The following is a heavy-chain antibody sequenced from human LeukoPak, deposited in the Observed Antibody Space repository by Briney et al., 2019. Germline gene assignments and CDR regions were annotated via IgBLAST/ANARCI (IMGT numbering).Heavy chain of an antibody. V-gene: IGHV3-30*18. CDR1: GFTFSSYG. CDR2: ISYDGSNK. Sequence: GGSLRLSCAASGFTFSSYGMHWVRQAPGKGLEWVAVISYDGSNKYYADSVKGRFTISRDNSKNTLYLQMNSLRAEDTAVYYCAKWDSSGYYYDRLFDYWGQGTLVAVSS. CDR3: AKWDSSGYYYDRLFDY. J-gene: IGHJ4*02. D-gene: IGHD3-22*01.